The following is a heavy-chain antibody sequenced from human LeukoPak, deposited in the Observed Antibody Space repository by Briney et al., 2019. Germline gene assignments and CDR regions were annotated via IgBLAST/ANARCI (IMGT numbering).Heavy chain of an antibody. D-gene: IGHD3-9*01. CDR1: GFTFSSYA. CDR3: ARGKVYYDILTGHDAFDI. J-gene: IGHJ3*02. CDR2: ISSNGGST. V-gene: IGHV3-64*01. Sequence: GGSLRLSCAASGFTFSSYAMHWVRQAPGKGLEYVSAISSNGGSTYYANSVKGRFTISRDNSKNTLYLQMGSLRAEDMAVYYCARGKVYYDILTGHDAFDIWGQGTMVTVSS.